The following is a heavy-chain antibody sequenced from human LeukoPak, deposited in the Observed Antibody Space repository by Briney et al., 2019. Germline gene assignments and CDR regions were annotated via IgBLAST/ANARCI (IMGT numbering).Heavy chain of an antibody. V-gene: IGHV3-30*18. Sequence: GGSLRLSCAASGFTFSSYGMHWVRQAPGKGLEWVAVISYDGSNKYYADSVKGRFTISRDNSKNTLYLQMNSLRAEDTAVYYCAKKGRDGSGSYSVYWGQGTLVTVSS. D-gene: IGHD3-10*01. CDR2: ISYDGSNK. CDR3: AKKGRDGSGSYSVY. J-gene: IGHJ4*02. CDR1: GFTFSSYG.